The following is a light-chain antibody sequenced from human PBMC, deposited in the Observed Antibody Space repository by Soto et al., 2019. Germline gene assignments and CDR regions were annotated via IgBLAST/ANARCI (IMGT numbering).Light chain of an antibody. Sequence: DIQMTQSPSSLSASVGDRVTIACRASQDIYTFLNWYQQKPGKAPKLLIFGASSLQNGVPSRFSGSGSGTVFTLTISSLQPEDFATYYCEQSYITPPITFGQGTRLEI. CDR2: GAS. V-gene: IGKV1-39*01. CDR3: EQSYITPPIT. CDR1: QDIYTF. J-gene: IGKJ5*01.